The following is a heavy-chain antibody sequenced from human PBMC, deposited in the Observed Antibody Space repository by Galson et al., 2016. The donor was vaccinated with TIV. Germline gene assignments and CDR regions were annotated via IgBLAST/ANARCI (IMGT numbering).Heavy chain of an antibody. CDR3: ARQGPTKGSLGY. D-gene: IGHD1-26*01. J-gene: IGHJ4*02. V-gene: IGHV5-51*01. Sequence: SGAEVKKPGESLKISCKASGYTFTSLWIGWVRRVPGKGLEWMGIMYPGDSDTIYSPSFQGQVTISADKSISTVYLQWGSLKASDAAMYYCARQGPTKGSLGYWGQGTLLTVSS. CDR1: GYTFTSLW. CDR2: MYPGDSDT.